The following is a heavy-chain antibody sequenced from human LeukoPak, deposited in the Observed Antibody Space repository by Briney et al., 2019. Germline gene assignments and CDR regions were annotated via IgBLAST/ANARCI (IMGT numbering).Heavy chain of an antibody. J-gene: IGHJ4*02. V-gene: IGHV1-2*06. CDR3: ARAARYSSSMYYFDY. CDR1: GYTFTGYY. D-gene: IGHD6-6*01. Sequence: ASVKVSCKASGYTFTGYYMRWVRQAPGQGLEWMGRINLNSGGTNYAQKFQGRVTMTRDTSISTAYMELSRLRSDDTAAYYCARAARYSSSMYYFDYWGQGTLVTVSS. CDR2: INLNSGGT.